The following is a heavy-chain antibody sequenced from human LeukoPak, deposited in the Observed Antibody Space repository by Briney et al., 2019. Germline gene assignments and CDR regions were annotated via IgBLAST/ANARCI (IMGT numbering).Heavy chain of an antibody. Sequence: GGSLRLSCPTSGFTFNTYAMSCVRQAPGKGLGWVSGISDSGANTDYIDSVKGRFTISRDNSKKTLYLQMNSLTAEDTALYFCAREGRTSRSINSWGQGTLVTVSS. CDR3: AREGRTSRSINS. CDR1: GFTFNTYA. J-gene: IGHJ4*02. CDR2: ISDSGANT. V-gene: IGHV3-23*01. D-gene: IGHD3-10*01.